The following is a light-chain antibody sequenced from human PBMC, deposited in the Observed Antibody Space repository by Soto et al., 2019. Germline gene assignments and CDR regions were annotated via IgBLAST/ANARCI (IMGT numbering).Light chain of an antibody. Sequence: QCALTQAASGSGSPGQSITISCTGTSSDVGGYNYVSWYQQHPGKAPKLMIYDVSNRPSGVSNRFSGSKSGNTASLTISGLQAEDEADYYCSSYTSSILFGGGTKLTVL. CDR1: SSDVGGYNY. J-gene: IGLJ2*01. CDR3: SSYTSSIL. CDR2: DVS. V-gene: IGLV2-14*01.